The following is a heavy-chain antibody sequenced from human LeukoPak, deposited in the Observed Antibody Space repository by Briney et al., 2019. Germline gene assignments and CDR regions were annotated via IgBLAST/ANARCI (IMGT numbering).Heavy chain of an antibody. J-gene: IGHJ4*02. Sequence: GASVKVSCKASGYTFTSYYMHWVRQAPGQGLEWMGIINPSGGSTSYAQKFQGRVTMTRDMSTSTDYMELSSLRSEDTAVYYCARAKWGWLLQDGFDFWGQGTLVTVSS. CDR3: ARAKWGWLLQDGFDF. V-gene: IGHV1-46*01. CDR2: INPSGGST. D-gene: IGHD2-21*02. CDR1: GYTFTSYY.